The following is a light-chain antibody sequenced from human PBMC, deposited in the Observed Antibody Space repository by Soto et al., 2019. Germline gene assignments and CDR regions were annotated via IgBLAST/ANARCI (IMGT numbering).Light chain of an antibody. J-gene: IGLJ3*02. Sequence: QSVLTQPASVSGSPGQSITISCTGTSSDIGSYNVVSWYQQHPGKAPKLMIYEGSKRPSGVSNRFSGSKSGDTASLTISGLQTEDEADYYCCSYAGSSTWLFGGGTQLTVL. V-gene: IGLV2-23*01. CDR3: CSYAGSSTWL. CDR2: EGS. CDR1: SSDIGSYNV.